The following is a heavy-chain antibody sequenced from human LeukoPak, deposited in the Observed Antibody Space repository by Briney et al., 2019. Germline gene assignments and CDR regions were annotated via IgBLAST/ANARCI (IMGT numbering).Heavy chain of an antibody. V-gene: IGHV3-30-3*01. Sequence: GSLRLSCAASGFTFSSYAMHWVRQAPGKGLEWVAVISYDGSNKYYADSVKGRFTIFRDNSENTVYLQMSSLRAEDTAVYYCARDLGTWLGELSIDYWGQGTLVTVSS. D-gene: IGHD3-10*01. CDR3: ARDLGTWLGELSIDY. CDR2: ISYDGSNK. CDR1: GFTFSSYA. J-gene: IGHJ4*02.